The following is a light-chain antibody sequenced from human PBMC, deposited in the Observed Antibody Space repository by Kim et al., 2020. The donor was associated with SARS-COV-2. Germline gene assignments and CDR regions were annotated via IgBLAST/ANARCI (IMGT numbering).Light chain of an antibody. J-gene: IGLJ3*02. CDR2: GNS. CDR3: QSYDSSLSGWV. CDR1: SSNIGAGYD. V-gene: IGLV1-40*01. Sequence: QSVLTQPPSVSGAPGQRVTISCTGSSSNIGAGYDVHWYQQLPGTAPKLLIYGNSIRPSGVPDRFSGSKSGTSASLAITGLQAEDEVDYYCQSYDSSLSGWVFGGGTQLTVL.